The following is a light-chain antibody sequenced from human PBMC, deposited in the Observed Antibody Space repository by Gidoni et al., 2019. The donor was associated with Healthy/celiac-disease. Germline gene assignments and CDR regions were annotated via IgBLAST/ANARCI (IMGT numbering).Light chain of an antibody. CDR2: DAS. CDR3: QQFNSYPHLT. CDR1: QGISSA. Sequence: AIQLTQSPSSLSASVGDRVTITCRASQGISSALAWYQQKPGKAPKLLIYDASSLESGVPSRFSGSGSGTDFTLTISSLQPEDFETYYCQQFNSYPHLTFGGGTKVEIK. V-gene: IGKV1-13*02. J-gene: IGKJ4*01.